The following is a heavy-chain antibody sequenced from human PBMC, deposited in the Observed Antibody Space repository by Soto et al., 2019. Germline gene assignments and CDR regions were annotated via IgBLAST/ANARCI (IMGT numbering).Heavy chain of an antibody. Sequence: QVQLVESGGGVVQPGRSLRLSCAASGFTFSSYGMHWVRQAPGKGLEWVAVISYDGSNKYYADSVKGRFTISRDNSKNPLYLPMNRQRAEHTAVYYCAKGPAIVVGRAGMSLGEGMDVWGGGSTFPVAS. CDR2: ISYDGSNK. V-gene: IGHV3-30*18. CDR3: AKGPAIVVGRAGMSLGEGMDV. D-gene: IGHD2-2*01. CDR1: GFTFSSYG. J-gene: IGHJ6*04.